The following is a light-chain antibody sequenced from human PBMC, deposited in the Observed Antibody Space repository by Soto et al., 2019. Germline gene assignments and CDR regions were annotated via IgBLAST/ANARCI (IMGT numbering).Light chain of an antibody. J-gene: IGKJ1*01. Sequence: DIQMTQSPSALSASVGDRVTITCRASQSISTYLHWYQQKPGKAPKLLIPGASSLESGVPSRFIGSRYGTDYTLNINSLKPEDFETYYYQQSYWTPQTFGQGPKVDIK. V-gene: IGKV1-39*01. CDR3: QQSYWTPQT. CDR2: GAS. CDR1: QSISTY.